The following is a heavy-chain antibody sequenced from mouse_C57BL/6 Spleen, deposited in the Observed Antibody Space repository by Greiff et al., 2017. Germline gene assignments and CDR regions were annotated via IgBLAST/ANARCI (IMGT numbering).Heavy chain of an antibody. Sequence: EVKLVESEGGLVKPGSSMKLSCTASGFTFSDYYMAWVRQVPEKGLEWVANINYDGSSTYYLDSLKSRFIISRDNAKNILYLQMSSLKSEDTATYYCARDYGYDEGDWYFDVWGTGTTVTVSS. CDR1: GFTFSDYY. D-gene: IGHD2-2*01. J-gene: IGHJ1*03. CDR2: INYDGSST. CDR3: ARDYGYDEGDWYFDV. V-gene: IGHV5-16*01.